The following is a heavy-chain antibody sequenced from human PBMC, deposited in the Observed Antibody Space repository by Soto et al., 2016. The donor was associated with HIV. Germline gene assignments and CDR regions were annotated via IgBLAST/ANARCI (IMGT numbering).Heavy chain of an antibody. CDR2: IYYSGST. CDR3: ARDPRSGNFDY. D-gene: IGHD2-15*01. V-gene: IGHV4-59*01. CDR1: GGSISSYY. J-gene: IGHJ4*02. Sequence: QVQLQESGPGLVKPSETLSLTCTVSGGSISSYYWSWIRQPPGKGLEWIGYIYYSGSTNYNPSLKSRVTISIDTSKNQFSLKLSSVTAADTAVYYCARDPRSGNFDYWGQGTLVTGLL.